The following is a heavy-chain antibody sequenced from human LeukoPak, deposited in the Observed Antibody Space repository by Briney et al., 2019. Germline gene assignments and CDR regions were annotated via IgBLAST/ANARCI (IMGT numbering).Heavy chain of an antibody. V-gene: IGHV3-30*02. CDR3: ARDPPPRIAVAGTLY. CDR2: IRYDGSNK. D-gene: IGHD6-19*01. Sequence: PGGSLRLSCAASGFTFSSYGMHWVRQAPGKGLEWVAFIRYDGSNKYYADSVKGRFTISRDNSKNTLYLQMNSLRAEDTAVYYCARDPPPRIAVAGTLYWGQGTLVTAPS. J-gene: IGHJ4*02. CDR1: GFTFSSYG.